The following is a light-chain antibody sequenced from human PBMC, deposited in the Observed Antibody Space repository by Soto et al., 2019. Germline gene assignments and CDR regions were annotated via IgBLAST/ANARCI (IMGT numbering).Light chain of an antibody. CDR3: QPDNNWWT. J-gene: IGKJ1*01. Sequence: EIVMTQSPATLSVSPGERATLSCRASQSVSSNLAWYPQKPGQAPRLLIYGASTRATGIPARVSGSGSGTEFSLTISSLQSEDFAVYYCQPDNNWWTFGQGTKVYIQ. CDR2: GAS. V-gene: IGKV3-15*01. CDR1: QSVSSN.